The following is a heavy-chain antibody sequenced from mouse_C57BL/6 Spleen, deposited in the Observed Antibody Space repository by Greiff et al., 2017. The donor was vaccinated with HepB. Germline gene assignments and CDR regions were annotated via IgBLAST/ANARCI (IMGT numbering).Heavy chain of an antibody. CDR1: GYSITSGYY. CDR3: AREAFYYGYDGFAY. J-gene: IGHJ3*01. CDR2: ISYDGSN. V-gene: IGHV3-6*01. Sequence: EVKLMESGPGLVKPSQSLSLTCSVTGYSITSGYYWNWIRQFPGNKLEWMGYISYDGSNNYNPSLKNRIAITRDTSKNQFFLKLNSVTTEDTATYYCAREAFYYGYDGFAYWGQGTLVTVSA. D-gene: IGHD2-2*01.